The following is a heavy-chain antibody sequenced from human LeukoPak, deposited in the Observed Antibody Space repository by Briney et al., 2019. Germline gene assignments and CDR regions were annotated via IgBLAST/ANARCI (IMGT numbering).Heavy chain of an antibody. CDR1: GGSISSYY. V-gene: IGHV4-59*01. CDR3: AIGVHSGYDPFDY. D-gene: IGHD5-12*01. J-gene: IGHJ4*02. CDR2: IYYNGST. Sequence: SETLSLTCTVSGGSISSYYWSWIRQPPGKGLEWIGYIYYNGSTNYNPSLKSRVTISVDTSKNQFSLKLSSVTAADTAVYYCAIGVHSGYDPFDYWGQGTLVTVSS.